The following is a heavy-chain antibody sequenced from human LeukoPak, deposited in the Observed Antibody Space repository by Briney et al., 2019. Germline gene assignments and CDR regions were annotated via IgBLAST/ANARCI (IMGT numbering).Heavy chain of an antibody. V-gene: IGHV3-7*01. J-gene: IGHJ4*02. CDR3: AKLAKYFYGWETYYFFEH. CDR2: IKQDGTEK. D-gene: IGHD3-10*01. CDR1: GFTFSSYW. Sequence: GGSLRLSCAASGFTFSSYWMSWVRQAPGKGLEWVANIKQDGTEKYYVDSVKGRFTISRDNAKNSLYLQMNSLRVEDTAVYYCAKLAKYFYGWETYYFFEHWGQGTPVTASS.